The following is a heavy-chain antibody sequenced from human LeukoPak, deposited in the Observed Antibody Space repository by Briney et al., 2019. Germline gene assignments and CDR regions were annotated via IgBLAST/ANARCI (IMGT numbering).Heavy chain of an antibody. CDR1: GGSFSGYY. D-gene: IGHD2-15*01. Sequence: SETLSLTCAVYGGSFSGYYWSWIRQPPGKGLEWIGEINHSGSTNYNPSLKRRVTISVDTSKNQFSLKLSSVTAADTAVYYCASVNCSGGSCYSGLFDYWGQGTLVTVSS. CDR2: INHSGST. CDR3: ASVNCSGGSCYSGLFDY. J-gene: IGHJ4*02. V-gene: IGHV4-34*01.